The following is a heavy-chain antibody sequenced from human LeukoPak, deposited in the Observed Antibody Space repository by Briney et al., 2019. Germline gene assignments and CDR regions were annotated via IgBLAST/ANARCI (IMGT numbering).Heavy chain of an antibody. CDR2: INANSGGT. CDR1: GYTFTGHY. J-gene: IGHJ6*03. Sequence: GPVQVSCKASGYTFTGHYMHWVRQAPGQGLEWMGWINANSGGTNYEQKFQGRVTMTRDTSISTAYMELSRLRSDDTAVYYCARLRGSYYYYYYMDVWGKGTTVTISS. V-gene: IGHV1-2*02. CDR3: ARLRGSYYYYYYMDV. D-gene: IGHD2-15*01.